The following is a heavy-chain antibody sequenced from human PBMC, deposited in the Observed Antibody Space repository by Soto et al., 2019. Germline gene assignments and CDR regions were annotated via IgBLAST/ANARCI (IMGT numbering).Heavy chain of an antibody. Sequence: QVQLVESGGGVVQPGRSLRLSCVGSGFPFWHYGMHWVRQAPGKGLEWVAVIWSDGNKESYADSVKGRFAISRDNSKDTSYLRMHKVRGECGWVNFCARKRWGGWFYRDVWGQGCAVSVFS. D-gene: IGHD3-16*01. V-gene: IGHV3-33*03. CDR1: GFPFWHYG. CDR3: ARKRWGGWFYRDV. J-gene: IGHJ6*02. CDR2: IWSDGNKE.